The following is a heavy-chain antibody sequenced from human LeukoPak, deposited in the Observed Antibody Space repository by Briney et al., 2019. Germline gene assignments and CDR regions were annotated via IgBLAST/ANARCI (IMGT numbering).Heavy chain of an antibody. CDR1: GFTFSSYA. D-gene: IGHD1-26*01. Sequence: AGGSLRLSCAASGFTFSSYAMSWVRQAPGKGLEWVAVIWYDGSNKYYADSVKGRFTISRDNSKNTLYLQMNSLRAEDTAVYYCAREGTGIVVAYYYYGMDVWGQGTTVTVSS. J-gene: IGHJ6*02. CDR2: IWYDGSNK. V-gene: IGHV3-33*08. CDR3: AREGTGIVVAYYYYGMDV.